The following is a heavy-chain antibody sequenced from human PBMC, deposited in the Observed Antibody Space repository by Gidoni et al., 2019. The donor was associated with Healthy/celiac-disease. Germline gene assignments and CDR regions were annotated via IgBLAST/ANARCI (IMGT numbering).Heavy chain of an antibody. CDR2: INPSGGST. J-gene: IGHJ4*02. V-gene: IGHV1-46*03. CDR3: ASGIAAGPFDY. CDR1: GYTFTSYY. Sequence: QVQRVQSGAEVKKPGASGKVSCQASGYTFTSYYMHWVRQAPGQGLEWMGIINPSGGSTSYAQKFQGRVTMTRDTSTSTVYMELSSLISEDTAVYYCASGIAAGPFDYWGQGTLVTVSS. D-gene: IGHD6-13*01.